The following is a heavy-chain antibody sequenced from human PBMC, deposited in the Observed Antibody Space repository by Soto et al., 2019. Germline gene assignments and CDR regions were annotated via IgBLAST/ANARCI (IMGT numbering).Heavy chain of an antibody. CDR2: ISYDGSNK. Sequence: QVQLVESGGGVVQPGRSLRLSCAASGFTFSSYGMHWVRQAPGKGLEWVAVISYDGSNKYYADSVKGRFTISRDNSKNTLYLQMNSLRAEDTAVYYCARDVSIVRGRHGMDAWGQGTTVTVSS. D-gene: IGHD3-22*01. CDR3: ARDVSIVRGRHGMDA. J-gene: IGHJ6*02. V-gene: IGHV3-30*03. CDR1: GFTFSSYG.